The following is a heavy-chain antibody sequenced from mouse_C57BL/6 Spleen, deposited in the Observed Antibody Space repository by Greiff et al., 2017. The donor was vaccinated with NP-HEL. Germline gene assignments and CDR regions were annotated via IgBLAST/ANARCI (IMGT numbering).Heavy chain of an antibody. Sequence: EVQLVESGGGLVQPGGSLKLSCAASGFTFSDYYMYWVRQTPEKRLEWVAYISNGGGSTYYPDTVKGRFTISRDNAKNTLYLQMSRLKSEDTAMYYCARQYGSSYYAMDYWGQGTSVTVSS. J-gene: IGHJ4*01. CDR1: GFTFSDYY. V-gene: IGHV5-12*01. CDR2: ISNGGGST. CDR3: ARQYGSSYYAMDY. D-gene: IGHD1-1*01.